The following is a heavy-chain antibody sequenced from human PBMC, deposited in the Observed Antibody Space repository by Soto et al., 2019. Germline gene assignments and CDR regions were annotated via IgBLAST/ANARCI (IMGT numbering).Heavy chain of an antibody. J-gene: IGHJ5*01. CDR2: IYKSATT. CDR1: GDSISTVDYF. Sequence: QVQLLESGPGLVKPSQTLSLTCSVSGDSISTVDYFWAWVRQPPGQALEYIGYIYKSATTYYNPSFESRVAISLATSKSQFSLKVPSLTAADTAGYFCARGRYCLTGRCLPNWCASWGQGTLVTVSS. V-gene: IGHV4-30-4*01. CDR3: ARGRYCLTGRCLPNWCAS. D-gene: IGHD2-15*01.